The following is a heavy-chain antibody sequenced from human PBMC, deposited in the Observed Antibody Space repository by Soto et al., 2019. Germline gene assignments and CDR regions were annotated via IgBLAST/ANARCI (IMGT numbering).Heavy chain of an antibody. CDR1: GGSFSGYY. CDR2: INHSGST. V-gene: IGHV4-34*01. J-gene: IGHJ6*03. D-gene: IGHD3-3*01. Sequence: TSETLSLTCAVYGGSFSGYYWSWIRQPPGKGLEWIGEINHSGSTNYNPSLKSRVTISVDTSKSQFSLKLSSVTAADTAIYYCARCVFNYDFWSGYSHYYYYMDVWGKGTTVTVSS. CDR3: ARCVFNYDFWSGYSHYYYYMDV.